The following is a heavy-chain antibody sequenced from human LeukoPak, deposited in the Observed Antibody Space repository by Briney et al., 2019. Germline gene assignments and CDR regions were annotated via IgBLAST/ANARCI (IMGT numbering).Heavy chain of an antibody. J-gene: IGHJ4*02. CDR1: GFTFSIYA. CDR3: ASGIAAADTSSLDF. D-gene: IGHD6-13*01. V-gene: IGHV3-23*01. CDR2: ISDSGGST. Sequence: GGSLRLSCAASGFTFSIYAMTWVRQAPGKGLEWVSVISDSGGSTYYADSVKGRFTISRDNSKNTVYLQMNSLRAEDTAVYYCASGIAAADTSSLDFWGQGTLVTVSS.